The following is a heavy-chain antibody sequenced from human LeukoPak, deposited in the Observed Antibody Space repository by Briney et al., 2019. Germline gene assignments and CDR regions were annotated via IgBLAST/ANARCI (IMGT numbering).Heavy chain of an antibody. CDR3: AKDYYDLLTGYLTYAFDS. CDR1: GYTFSSYD. Sequence: ASVKVSCKASGYTFSSYDINWVRQATGQGLEWMGWMNPNSGNTGYAQMFQGRVTITRNTSISTAYMELSSLRAEDTALYYCAKDYYDLLTGYLTYAFDSWGQGTLVTVSS. J-gene: IGHJ4*02. CDR2: MNPNSGNT. V-gene: IGHV1-8*03. D-gene: IGHD3-9*01.